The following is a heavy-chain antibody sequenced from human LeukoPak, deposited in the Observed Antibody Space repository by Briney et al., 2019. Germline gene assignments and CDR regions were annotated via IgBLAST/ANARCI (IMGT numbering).Heavy chain of an antibody. V-gene: IGHV4-34*01. D-gene: IGHD5-12*01. CDR2: INHSGST. CDR1: GGSFSGYY. J-gene: IGHJ3*02. Sequence: ASETLSLTCAVYGGSFSGYYWSWIRQPPGKGLEWIGEINHSGSTNYNPSLKSRVTISVDTSKNQFSLKLSSVTAADTAVYYCARGRGYSGYDLRRAFDIWGQGTMVTVSS. CDR3: ARGRGYSGYDLRRAFDI.